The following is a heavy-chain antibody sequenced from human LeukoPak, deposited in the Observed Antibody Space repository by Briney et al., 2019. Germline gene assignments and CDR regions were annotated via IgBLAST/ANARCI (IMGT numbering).Heavy chain of an antibody. CDR1: GYTFTSYY. D-gene: IGHD3-9*01. J-gene: IGHJ4*02. CDR3: AKSLTYYDIFFDY. Sequence: GASVKVSCKASGYTFTSYYLHWVRQAPGQGLEWMGIINPSGGSTTYAQNFQGRVTVTRDTFTSTVYMELSSLRSEDTAVYYCAKSLTYYDIFFDYWGQGTLVTVSS. CDR2: INPSGGST. V-gene: IGHV1-46*01.